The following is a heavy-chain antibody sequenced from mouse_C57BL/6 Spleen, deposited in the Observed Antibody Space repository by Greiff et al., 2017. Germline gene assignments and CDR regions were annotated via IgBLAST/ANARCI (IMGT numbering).Heavy chain of an antibody. V-gene: IGHV1-4*01. CDR3: ARNEDYDGGFAY. CDR1: GYTFTSYT. D-gene: IGHD2-3*01. J-gene: IGHJ3*01. Sequence: VQLQQSGAELARPGASVKMSCKASGYTFTSYTMHWVKQRPGQGLEWIGYINPSSGYTKYNQKFKDKATLTVEKSSSTVYLELSRLTSDDSAVYYCARNEDYDGGFAYWGQGTLVTVSA. CDR2: INPSSGYT.